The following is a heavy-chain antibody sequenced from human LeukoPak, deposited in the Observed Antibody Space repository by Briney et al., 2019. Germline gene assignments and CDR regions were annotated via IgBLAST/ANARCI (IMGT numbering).Heavy chain of an antibody. D-gene: IGHD3-9*01. Sequence: AAVQVSCKASGGTFSSYAISWARPAPGQGLEWMGGIIPIFGTANYAQKFQGRVTITADESTSTAYMELSSLRSEDTAVYYCARDGSVYYDILTGYQTEYNWFDPWGQGTLVTVSS. CDR2: IIPIFGTA. J-gene: IGHJ5*02. V-gene: IGHV1-69*13. CDR1: GGTFSSYA. CDR3: ARDGSVYYDILTGYQTEYNWFDP.